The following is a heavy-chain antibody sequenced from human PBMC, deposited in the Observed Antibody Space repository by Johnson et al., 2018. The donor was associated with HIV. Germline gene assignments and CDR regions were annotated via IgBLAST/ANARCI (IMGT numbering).Heavy chain of an antibody. Sequence: VQLVESGGGLVKPRGSLRLSCAASGFSFSNAWMSWVRQAPEKGLEWVGRIKSKTDGGSTDYAAPVKGRFTISRDDSKNTLYLQMNSLKTEDTAVYYCARACRDGYTCDAFDIWGQGTMVTVSS. CDR1: GFSFSNAW. CDR2: IKSKTDGGST. CDR3: ARACRDGYTCDAFDI. V-gene: IGHV3-15*01. D-gene: IGHD5-24*01. J-gene: IGHJ3*02.